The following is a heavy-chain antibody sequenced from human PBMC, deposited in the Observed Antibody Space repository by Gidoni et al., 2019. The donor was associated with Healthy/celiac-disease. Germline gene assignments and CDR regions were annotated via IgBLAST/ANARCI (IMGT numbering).Heavy chain of an antibody. CDR1: GGSISSGSYS. CDR3: ARDSRWLDSNYYYYYGMDV. J-gene: IGHJ6*02. V-gene: IGHV4-61*02. CDR2: IYTSGST. Sequence: QVQLQESGPGLVKPSQPLSLTCTVSGGSISSGSYSWSWIRQPAGKGLEWIGRIYTSGSTNYNPSLKSRVTISVDTSKNQFSLKLSSVTAADTAVYYCARDSRWLDSNYYYYYGMDVWGQGTTVTVSS. D-gene: IGHD5-12*01.